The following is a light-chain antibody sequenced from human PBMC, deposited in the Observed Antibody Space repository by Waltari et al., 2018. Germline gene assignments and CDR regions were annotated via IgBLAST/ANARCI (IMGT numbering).Light chain of an antibody. J-gene: IGLJ1*01. V-gene: IGLV2-23*02. CDR2: EVI. Sequence: QSALTQPASVSGTPGQSLTISCTGTTSDVGNYDLVSWYQHHPVKAPRLLMCEVIKRPSGVSSRFSGSKSGSTASLTISGLQPDDEADYYCCSYAGLGTYVFGSGTKVTVL. CDR1: TSDVGNYDL. CDR3: CSYAGLGTYV.